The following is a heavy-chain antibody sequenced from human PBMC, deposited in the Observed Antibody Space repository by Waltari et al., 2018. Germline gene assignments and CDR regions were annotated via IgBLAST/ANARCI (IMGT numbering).Heavy chain of an antibody. CDR3: AGTYDFWSGYLGFDAFDI. CDR1: GFTFSSYA. CDR2: ISGSGGST. J-gene: IGHJ3*02. V-gene: IGHV3-23*04. D-gene: IGHD3-3*01. Sequence: EVQPVESGGGLVQPGGSLRLSCAASGFTFSSYAMSWVRQAPGKGLEWVSAISGSGGSTYYADSVKGRFTISRENSKNTLYLQMNSLRAEDTAVYDCAGTYDFWSGYLGFDAFDIWGQGKMVTVSS.